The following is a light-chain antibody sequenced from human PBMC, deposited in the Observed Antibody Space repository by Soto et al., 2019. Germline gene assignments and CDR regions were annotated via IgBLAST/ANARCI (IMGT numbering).Light chain of an antibody. V-gene: IGLV2-14*01. Sequence: QSALTQPASVSGSPGQSITISCTGTSSDVGGYNYVSWYQQHPGKAPKLKIYEVSNRPSGVSNRSSGSKSGNTASLTISGLQAEDEADYYCSSYTSSSPYVFGTGTKLTVL. J-gene: IGLJ1*01. CDR2: EVS. CDR3: SSYTSSSPYV. CDR1: SSDVGGYNY.